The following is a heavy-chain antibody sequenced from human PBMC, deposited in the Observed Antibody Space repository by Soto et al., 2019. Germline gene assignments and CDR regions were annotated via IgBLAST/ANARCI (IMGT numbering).Heavy chain of an antibody. J-gene: IGHJ4*02. CDR1: GYTFTSYG. D-gene: IGHD4-4*01. CDR2: ISAYNGNT. V-gene: IGHV1-18*01. Sequence: GASVKVSCKASGYTFTSYGISWVRQAPGQGLEWMGWISAYNGNTNYAQKLQGRVTMTTDTSTSTAYMELRSLRSDDTAVYYCARGHPSTVNKYYFDYWGQGTLVTVSS. CDR3: ARGHPSTVNKYYFDY.